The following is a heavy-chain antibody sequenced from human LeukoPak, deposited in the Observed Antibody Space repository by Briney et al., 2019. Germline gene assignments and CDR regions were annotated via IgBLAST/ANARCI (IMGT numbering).Heavy chain of an antibody. V-gene: IGHV4-61*02. CDR1: GGSISSSSYY. Sequence: PSETLSLTCTVSGGSISSSSYYWSWIRQPAGKGLEWIGRIFTSGSTNYNPSLKSRVTMSVDTSKNQFSLNLSSVTAADTAVYYCARGPLTLTRGFDPWGQGTLVTVSS. D-gene: IGHD4-17*01. J-gene: IGHJ5*02. CDR2: IFTSGST. CDR3: ARGPLTLTRGFDP.